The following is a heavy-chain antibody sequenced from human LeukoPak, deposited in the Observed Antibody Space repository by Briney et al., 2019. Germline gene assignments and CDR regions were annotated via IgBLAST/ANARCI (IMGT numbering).Heavy chain of an antibody. J-gene: IGHJ4*02. Sequence: ASVKVSCKASGYTFTGYYMHWLRQAPGQGLEWMGRINPNSGGTNYAQKFQGRVTMTRDTSISTAYMELSRLRSDDTAVYYCARFSLSEDGDYWGQGTLVTVSS. CDR1: GYTFTGYY. CDR2: INPNSGGT. V-gene: IGHV1-2*06. D-gene: IGHD3-3*02. CDR3: ARFSLSEDGDY.